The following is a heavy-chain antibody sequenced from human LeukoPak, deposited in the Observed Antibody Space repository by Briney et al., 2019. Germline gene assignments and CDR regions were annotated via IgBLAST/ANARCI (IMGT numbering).Heavy chain of an antibody. V-gene: IGHV3-23*01. D-gene: IGHD6-13*01. Sequence: GGSLRLPCAASGFTFSNYAMSWVRQAPGKGLEWVSAISGSGGSTYYADSVKGRLTISRDNSKNTLYLQMNSLRAEGKALYFWAKDVGSWSRGAFDYWGQGTLVNVSS. CDR2: ISGSGGST. CDR3: AKDVGSWSRGAFDY. J-gene: IGHJ4*02. CDR1: GFTFSNYA.